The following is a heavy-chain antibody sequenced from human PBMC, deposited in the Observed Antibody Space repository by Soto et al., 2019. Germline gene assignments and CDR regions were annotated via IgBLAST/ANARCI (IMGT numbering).Heavy chain of an antibody. Sequence: QGQLVQSGPEVKKPGASVKVSCKASGYTFSRYGISWVRQAPGQGLEWMGWISGYNGDTIYAQKVQDRVTMTIDTSTYTAYMELRSLTSADTAIYYCAKNGQPPYYYDGMDVWGQGTTVTVSS. D-gene: IGHD2-8*01. CDR2: ISGYNGDT. J-gene: IGHJ6*02. V-gene: IGHV1-18*01. CDR3: AKNGQPPYYYDGMDV. CDR1: GYTFSRYG.